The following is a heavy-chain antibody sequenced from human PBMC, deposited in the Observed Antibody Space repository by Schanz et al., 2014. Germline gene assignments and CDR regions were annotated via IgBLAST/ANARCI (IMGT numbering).Heavy chain of an antibody. CDR2: INPSSGTT. CDR1: GYTFTSYD. Sequence: QGQLVQSGAEVKKPGASVKVSCKASGYTFTSYDINWVRQATGQGLEWMGKINPSSGTTRIAQNFQGRLTVTRDTSTSTVNMELSSLRSEDTAVYYCARDGEAAAGGAFDDWGQGTLVAVSA. CDR3: ARDGEAAAGGAFDD. V-gene: IGHV1-46*03. D-gene: IGHD6-13*01. J-gene: IGHJ4*02.